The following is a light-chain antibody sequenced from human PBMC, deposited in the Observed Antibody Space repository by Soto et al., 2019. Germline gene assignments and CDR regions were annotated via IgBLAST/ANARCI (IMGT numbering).Light chain of an antibody. V-gene: IGKV3-20*01. CDR2: GAS. J-gene: IGKJ2*01. CDR1: QIVNNNY. CDR3: QQYGRSPYT. Sequence: EIVLTQSPDTLSLSPGERATLSCRASQIVNNNYLAWYQQKPGQAPRLLIYGASSRPGGIPDKFSGSGSGTDFTFTINRLEPEDFAAYYCQQYGRSPYTFAQGTKVEI.